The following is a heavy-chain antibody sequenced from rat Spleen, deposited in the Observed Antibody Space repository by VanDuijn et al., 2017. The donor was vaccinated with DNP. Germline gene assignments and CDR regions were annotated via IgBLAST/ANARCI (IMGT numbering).Heavy chain of an antibody. CDR2: ISHNGGYT. Sequence: EVQLVESGGGLVRPGRSLKLSCAASGFAFSDYYMAWVRQAPAKGLEWVASISHNGGYTYYRDSVKGRFTISRDYAKTSLYLQMDSLRSEDTATYFCATYYGYNSYFFDYWGQGVMVTVSS. J-gene: IGHJ2*01. V-gene: IGHV5-20*01. CDR1: GFAFSDYY. CDR3: ATYYGYNSYFFDY. D-gene: IGHD1-9*01.